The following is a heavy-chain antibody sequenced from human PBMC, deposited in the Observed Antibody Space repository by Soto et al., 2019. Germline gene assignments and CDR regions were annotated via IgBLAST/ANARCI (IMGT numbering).Heavy chain of an antibody. Sequence: ASVKVSCKASGYTFTSYDINWVRQATGQGLEWMGWMNPNSGNTGYAQKFQGRVTMTRNTSISTAYMELSSLRAEDTAVYYCARDGCSGSNCLNCFDPWGQGTLVTVS. J-gene: IGHJ5*02. CDR3: ARDGCSGSNCLNCFDP. CDR2: MNPNSGNT. CDR1: GYTFTSYD. D-gene: IGHD2-15*01. V-gene: IGHV1-8*01.